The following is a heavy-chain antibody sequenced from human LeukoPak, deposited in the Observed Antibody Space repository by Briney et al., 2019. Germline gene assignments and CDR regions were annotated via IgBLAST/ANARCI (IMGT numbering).Heavy chain of an antibody. V-gene: IGHV4-39*01. Sequence: KASETLSLTCTVSGGSISSSNYYWGWIRQPPGKGLEWIGSIYYSGNTYYNPSLKSRVTISVDTSKNQFSLKLTSVTAADTAVYYCARFKGGSFDFWGQGTMVTVSS. CDR1: GGSISSSNYY. D-gene: IGHD1-26*01. J-gene: IGHJ3*01. CDR2: IYYSGNT. CDR3: ARFKGGSFDF.